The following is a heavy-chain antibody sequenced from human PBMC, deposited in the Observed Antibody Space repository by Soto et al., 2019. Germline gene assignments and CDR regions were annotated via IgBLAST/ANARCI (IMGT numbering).Heavy chain of an antibody. CDR3: AREVGVGGDSGPGLGMDV. J-gene: IGHJ6*02. Sequence: QVQLVQSGAEVKKPGGSVKVSCKASGYTFTSYYMHWVRQAPGQGLEWMGIINPGGGSTSYAQKFQGRGTMTRDTSTSTVYMELSSLRSEDTAVYYCAREVGVGGDSGPGLGMDVWGQGTTVTVSS. CDR2: INPGGGST. D-gene: IGHD2-21*02. CDR1: GYTFTSYY. V-gene: IGHV1-46*01.